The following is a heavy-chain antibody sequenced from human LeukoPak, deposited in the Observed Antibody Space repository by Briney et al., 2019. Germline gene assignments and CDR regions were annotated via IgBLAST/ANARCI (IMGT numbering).Heavy chain of an antibody. V-gene: IGHV3-30-3*01. Sequence: PGGSLRLSCAASGFTFSSYAMHWVRQAPGKGLEWVAVISYDGSNKYYADSVKGRFTISRDNAKNSLYLQMNSLRAEDTAVYYCARDSPDRYSSGWYYFDYWGQGTLVTVSS. D-gene: IGHD6-19*01. CDR1: GFTFSSYA. CDR3: ARDSPDRYSSGWYYFDY. J-gene: IGHJ4*02. CDR2: ISYDGSNK.